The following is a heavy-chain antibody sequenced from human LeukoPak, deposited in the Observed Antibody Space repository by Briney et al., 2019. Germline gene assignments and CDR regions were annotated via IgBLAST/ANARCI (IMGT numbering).Heavy chain of an antibody. CDR3: ARFIGPEYSSGWYEHY. CDR1: GFTFSSYS. J-gene: IGHJ4*02. V-gene: IGHV3-21*01. D-gene: IGHD6-19*01. Sequence: KPGGSLRLSCAASGFTFSSYSMNWVRQAPGKGLEWVSSISSSSYIYYADSVKGRFTISRDNAKNSLYLQMNSLRAEDTAVYYCARFIGPEYSSGWYEHYWGQGTLVTVSS. CDR2: ISSSSYI.